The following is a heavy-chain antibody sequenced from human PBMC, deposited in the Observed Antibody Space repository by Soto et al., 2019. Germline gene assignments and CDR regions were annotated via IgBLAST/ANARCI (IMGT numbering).Heavy chain of an antibody. CDR2: INPNNGGT. CDR1: GYSFTGNS. J-gene: IGHJ4*02. V-gene: IGHV1-2*02. D-gene: IGHD6-25*01. Sequence: QVHLVQSGAEVKKPGASVKVSCKASGYSFTGNSMHWVRQAPGQGLEWMGWINPNNGGTNYAQKFQGRVTMTRDTSISTAYMDLSRLRSGDTAVYYCAMQRGGVVYWGQGTLVTVSS. CDR3: AMQRGGVVY.